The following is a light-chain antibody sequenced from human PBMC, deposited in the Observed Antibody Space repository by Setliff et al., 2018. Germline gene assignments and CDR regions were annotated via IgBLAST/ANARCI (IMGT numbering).Light chain of an antibody. CDR3: SSYTSGSTLDV. CDR2: EVS. Sequence: QSVLTQPASVSGSPGQSITISCTGTSSDVGYYNYVSWYQHRPAKAPKLMIYEVSNRPSGVSNRFSGSKSGNTASLTISGLQAEDEADYYCSSYTSGSTLDVFGTGTKVTVL. V-gene: IGLV2-14*01. CDR1: SSDVGYYNY. J-gene: IGLJ1*01.